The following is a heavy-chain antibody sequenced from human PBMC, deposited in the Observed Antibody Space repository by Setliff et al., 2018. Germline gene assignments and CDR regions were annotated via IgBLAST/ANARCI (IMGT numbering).Heavy chain of an antibody. CDR2: VDQGANT. D-gene: IGHD2-8*01. CDR1: GFTFGAYT. J-gene: IGHJ4*02. CDR3: AKDRVPDGKWDFDS. Sequence: GESLKIFCVASGFTFGAYTLTWVRQAPGKGLEFVSGVDQGANTYYGDSVKGRFTISRDNSQNTVYLQMTNLRVEDTAIYYCAKDRVPDGKWDFDSSGPGTLVTVSS. V-gene: IGHV3-23*01.